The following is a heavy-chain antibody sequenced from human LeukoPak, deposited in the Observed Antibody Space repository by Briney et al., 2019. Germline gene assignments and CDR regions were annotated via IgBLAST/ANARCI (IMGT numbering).Heavy chain of an antibody. V-gene: IGHV4-59*08. Sequence: SGTLSLTCTVSGGSISSYYWSRIRQPPGKGLEWIGYIYYSGGTNYNPSLKSRVTISVDTSKNQFSLKLSSVTAADTAVYYCARHSDGGGSYRRSFDYWGQGTLVTVSS. J-gene: IGHJ4*02. CDR1: GGSISSYY. D-gene: IGHD1-26*01. CDR3: ARHSDGGGSYRRSFDY. CDR2: IYYSGGT.